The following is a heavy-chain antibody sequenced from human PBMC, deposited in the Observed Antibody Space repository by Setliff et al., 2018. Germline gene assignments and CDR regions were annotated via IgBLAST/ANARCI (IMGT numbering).Heavy chain of an antibody. Sequence: GESLKISCKASEYTFSDYWIGWVRQMPGKGLEWMGVVYCGDSDTRYSPSFQGQVTMSVDKSISTVYLHWSSLKASDTAMYYCARSPLDDAFDIWGQGTMVTVSS. CDR3: ARSPLDDAFDI. J-gene: IGHJ3*02. V-gene: IGHV5-51*01. CDR2: VYCGDSDT. CDR1: EYTFSDYW.